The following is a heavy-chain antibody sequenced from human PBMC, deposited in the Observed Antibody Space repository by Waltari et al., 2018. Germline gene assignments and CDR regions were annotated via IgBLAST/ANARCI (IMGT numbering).Heavy chain of an antibody. Sequence: EVQLVESGGGLVQPGGSLRLSCAASGFTVSSNYMSWVRQAPGKGLEWVSVIYSGGSTYYADSVKGGFTISRDNSKNTRYLQMNSLRAEDTAVYYCASFPHGYYDSSGYPGWFDPWGQGTLVTVSS. D-gene: IGHD3-22*01. V-gene: IGHV3-66*02. CDR3: ASFPHGYYDSSGYPGWFDP. CDR1: GFTVSSNY. J-gene: IGHJ5*02. CDR2: IYSGGST.